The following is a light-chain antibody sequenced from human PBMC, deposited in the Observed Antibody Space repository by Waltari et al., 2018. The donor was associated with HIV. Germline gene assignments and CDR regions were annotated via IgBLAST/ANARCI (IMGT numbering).Light chain of an antibody. V-gene: IGLV2-8*01. CDR3: SSYAGSNNLL. CDR1: SSDVGGYNY. CDR2: EVS. J-gene: IGLJ2*01. Sequence: QSALTQPPPAPGSPGQSVTIPCTGTSSDVGGYNYVSGYQQHPGKAPKLMIYEVSKRPSGVPDRFSGSKSGNTASLTVSGLQAEDEADYYCSSYAGSNNLLFGGGTKLTVL.